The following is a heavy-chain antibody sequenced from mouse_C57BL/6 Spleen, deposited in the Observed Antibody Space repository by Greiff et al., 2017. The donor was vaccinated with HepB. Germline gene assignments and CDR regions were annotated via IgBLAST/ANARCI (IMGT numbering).Heavy chain of an antibody. Sequence: QVHVKQSGPELVKPGASVKISCKASGYAFSSSWMNWVKQRPGKGLEWIGRIYPGDGDTNYNGKFKGKATLTADKSSSTAYMQLSSLTSEDSAVYFCARWGGTTVVGPSWFAYWGQGTLVTVSA. CDR3: ARWGGTTVVGPSWFAY. CDR2: IYPGDGDT. J-gene: IGHJ3*01. D-gene: IGHD1-1*01. V-gene: IGHV1-82*01. CDR1: GYAFSSSW.